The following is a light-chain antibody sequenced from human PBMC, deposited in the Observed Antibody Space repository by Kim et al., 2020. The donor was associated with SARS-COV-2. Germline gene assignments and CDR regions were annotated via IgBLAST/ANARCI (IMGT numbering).Light chain of an antibody. CDR2: RNT. CDR1: NSNIGAGYD. V-gene: IGLV1-40*01. J-gene: IGLJ3*02. CDR3: QTYDSSLSAWV. Sequence: QPVLTQPPSVSGAPGQRVTLSCTGSNSNIGAGYDVHWYHQLPGTAPKLLIYRNTNRPSGVPDRFSGSKSGTSASLAITGLQAEDEADYYCQTYDSSLSAWVFGGGTQLTVL.